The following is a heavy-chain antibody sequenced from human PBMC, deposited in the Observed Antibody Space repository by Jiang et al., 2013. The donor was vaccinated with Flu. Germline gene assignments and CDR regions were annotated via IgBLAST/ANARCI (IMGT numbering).Heavy chain of an antibody. CDR1: GGSVSSNSAT. CDR2: TYYRSKWYN. D-gene: IGHD3-16*01. CDR3: ARGVTWANWYFDL. V-gene: IGHV6-1*01. Sequence: TSQTLSLTCAISGGSVSSNSATWSWIRQSPSRGLEWLGRTYYRSKWYNDYAVFVKSRITINPDTSKNQISLQLNSVTPEDTAVYYCARGVTWANWYFDLWGRGTLVTVSS. J-gene: IGHJ2*01.